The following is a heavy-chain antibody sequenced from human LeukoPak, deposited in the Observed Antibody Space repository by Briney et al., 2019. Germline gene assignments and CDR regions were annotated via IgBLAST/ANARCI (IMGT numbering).Heavy chain of an antibody. D-gene: IGHD6-6*01. CDR3: ARHTPYSSSIDY. CDR2: IYTSGST. CDR1: GGSIGSYY. V-gene: IGHV4-4*07. J-gene: IGHJ4*02. Sequence: SETLSLTCTVSGGSIGSYYWSWIRQPAGKGLEWIGRIYTSGSTNYNPSLKSRVTISVDTSKNQFSLKLSSVTAADTAVYYCARHTPYSSSIDYWGQGTLVTVSS.